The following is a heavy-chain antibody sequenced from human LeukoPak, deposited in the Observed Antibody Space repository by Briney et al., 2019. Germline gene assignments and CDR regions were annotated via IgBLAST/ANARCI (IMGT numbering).Heavy chain of an antibody. Sequence: GGSLRLSCAASGFTFSSYEMNWVRQAPGKGLEWVSYISSSGSTIYYADSVKGRFTISRDNSKNTLYLQMNSLRAEDTAVYYCAKEAYCSSTSCFPHYYYYYMDVWGKGTTVTISS. CDR3: AKEAYCSSTSCFPHYYYYYMDV. D-gene: IGHD2-2*01. J-gene: IGHJ6*03. CDR2: ISSSGSTI. CDR1: GFTFSSYE. V-gene: IGHV3-48*03.